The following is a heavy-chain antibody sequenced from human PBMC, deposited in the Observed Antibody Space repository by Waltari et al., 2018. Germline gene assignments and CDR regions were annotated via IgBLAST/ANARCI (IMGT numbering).Heavy chain of an antibody. Sequence: QVQLQQWGAGLLKHSATLSLTCAVYGGPFSGYYWSWIRQPPGKGLEWNGEINHSGSTNYNPSLKSRVTISVDTSKNQFSLKLSSVTAADTAVYYCARGHGSGYNFDYWGQGTLVTVSS. V-gene: IGHV4-34*01. CDR1: GGPFSGYY. J-gene: IGHJ4*02. CDR3: ARGHGSGYNFDY. CDR2: INHSGST. D-gene: IGHD3-22*01.